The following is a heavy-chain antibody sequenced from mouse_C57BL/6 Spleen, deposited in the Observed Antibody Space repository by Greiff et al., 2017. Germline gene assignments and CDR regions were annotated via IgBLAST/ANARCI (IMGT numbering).Heavy chain of an antibody. D-gene: IGHD1-1*01. CDR1: GYSFTGYY. CDR3: ARRADYYGSTYRYCDV. V-gene: IGHV1-42*01. Sequence: VQLQQSGPELVKPGASVKISCKASGYSFTGYYMNWVKQSPEKSLEWIGEINPSTGGTTYNQKFKAKATLTVDKSSSTAYMQFKSLTSEDSAVYYCARRADYYGSTYRYCDVWGTGTTVTVSS. J-gene: IGHJ1*03. CDR2: INPSTGGT.